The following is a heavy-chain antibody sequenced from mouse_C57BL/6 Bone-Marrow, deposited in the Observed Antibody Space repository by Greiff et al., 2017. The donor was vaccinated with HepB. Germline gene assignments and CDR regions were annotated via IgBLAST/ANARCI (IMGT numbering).Heavy chain of an antibody. J-gene: IGHJ4*01. Sequence: QVQLKESGPGLVQPSQSLSITCTVSGFSLTSYGVHWVRQSPGKGLEWLGVIWRGGSTDYNAAFMSRLSITKDNSKSQVFFKMNSLQADDTAIYYCAAKGMVTTDYYAMDYWGQGTSVTVSS. CDR2: IWRGGST. D-gene: IGHD2-3*01. CDR1: GFSLTSYG. CDR3: AAKGMVTTDYYAMDY. V-gene: IGHV2-5*01.